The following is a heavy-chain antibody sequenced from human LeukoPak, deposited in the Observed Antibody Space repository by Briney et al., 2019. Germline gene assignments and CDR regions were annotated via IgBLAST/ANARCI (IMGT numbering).Heavy chain of an antibody. CDR3: AKDGTTTITFDY. J-gene: IGHJ4*02. D-gene: IGHD1-1*01. V-gene: IGHV3-23*01. CDR2: ISGSGGST. CDR1: GFTFSSYA. Sequence: PGGSLRLSCAAPGFTFSSYAMSWVLQAPGKGLEYVSVISGSGGSTHYRDSVKGRFTISRDNSKNTLYLQMNSLRVEDTAVYYCAKDGTTTITFDYWGRGTLVTVSS.